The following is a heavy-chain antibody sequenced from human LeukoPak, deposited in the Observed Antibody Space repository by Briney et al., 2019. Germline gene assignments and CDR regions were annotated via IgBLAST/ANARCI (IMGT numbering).Heavy chain of an antibody. CDR2: INSEGSST. CDR3: AREYSGSYPPRFDP. CDR1: GFTFSSYW. Sequence: GGSLRLSCAASGFTFSSYWMHWVRQAPGKGLVWVSRINSEGSSTSYADSVKGRFTISRDNAKNTLYLQMNSLRAEDTAVYYCAREYSGSYPPRFDPWGQGTLVTVSS. D-gene: IGHD1-26*01. J-gene: IGHJ5*02. V-gene: IGHV3-74*01.